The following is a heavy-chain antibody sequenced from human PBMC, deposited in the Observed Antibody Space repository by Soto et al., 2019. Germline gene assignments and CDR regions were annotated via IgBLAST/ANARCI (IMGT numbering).Heavy chain of an antibody. CDR3: ARRILLWSVRDAFDI. CDR2: IYPEDSDT. D-gene: IGHD3-10*01. CDR1: GYTYPSYW. Sequence: EVQLVQSGAEVKKPGESLKTSCKGFGYTYPSYWIGWVRQMPGKGLEWMGIIYPEDSDTRYSPSFQGQVTISADKSISTAYLQWSSLKASDTAMYYCARRILLWSVRDAFDIWGQGTMVTVSS. J-gene: IGHJ3*02. V-gene: IGHV5-51*03.